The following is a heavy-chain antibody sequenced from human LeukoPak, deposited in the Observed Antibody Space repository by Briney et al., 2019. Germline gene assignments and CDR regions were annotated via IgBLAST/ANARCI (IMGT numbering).Heavy chain of an antibody. CDR1: GFTFSSYS. D-gene: IGHD6-13*01. CDR2: ISSSSSYI. CDR3: ARAQIIAAAGLNWFDP. J-gene: IGHJ5*02. Sequence: GGSLRLSCAASGFTFSSYSMNWVRQAPGKGLEWVSSISSSSSYIYYADSVKGRFTISRDNAKNSLYLQMNSLRAEDTAVYYCARAQIIAAAGLNWFDPWGQGTLVTASS. V-gene: IGHV3-21*01.